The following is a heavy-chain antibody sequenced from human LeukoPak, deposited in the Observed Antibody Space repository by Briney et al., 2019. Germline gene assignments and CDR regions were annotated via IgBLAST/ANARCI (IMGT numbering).Heavy chain of an antibody. D-gene: IGHD6-13*01. CDR3: ARAQKAAAGRFGY. Sequence: GGSLRLSCAASGFTVSSNYMSWVRQAPGKGLEWVSVIYSGGSTYYADSVKGRFTISRDNSKNTLYLQMNSLRAEDTAVYYCARAQKAAAGRFGYWGQGTLVTVSS. V-gene: IGHV3-53*01. CDR2: IYSGGST. J-gene: IGHJ4*02. CDR1: GFTVSSNY.